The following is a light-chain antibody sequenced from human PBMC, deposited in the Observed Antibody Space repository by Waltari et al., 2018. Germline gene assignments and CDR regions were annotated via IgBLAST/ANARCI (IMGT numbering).Light chain of an antibody. V-gene: IGLV3-19*01. CDR2: GKH. J-gene: IGLJ3*02. Sequence: SSELTQDPAVSVALGQTVRITCQGDSLRTSYAGWYQLKPGQAPVLVMVGKHKRPSGLPDRFSGYSSGTTSSLTITGAQAEDEADYYCSSRNGRANEVVFAGGTKVTVL. CDR3: SSRNGRANEVV. CDR1: SLRTSY.